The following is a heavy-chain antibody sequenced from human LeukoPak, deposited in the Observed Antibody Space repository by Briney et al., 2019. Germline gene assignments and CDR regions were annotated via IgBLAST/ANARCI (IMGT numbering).Heavy chain of an antibody. Sequence: GESLKISCKGSGYSLTTYWIGWVRQIPGKGLEWMGIIYPGDSDTRYSPSFQGQVTISADKSITTAYLQWSSLKASDTAMYYCVRHRGGSGWVFDYWGQGTLVTVSS. V-gene: IGHV5-51*01. J-gene: IGHJ4*02. CDR2: IYPGDSDT. CDR1: GYSLTTYW. D-gene: IGHD6-19*01. CDR3: VRHRGGSGWVFDY.